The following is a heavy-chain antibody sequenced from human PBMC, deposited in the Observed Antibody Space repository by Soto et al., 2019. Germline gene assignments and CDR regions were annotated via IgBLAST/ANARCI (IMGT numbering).Heavy chain of an antibody. CDR1: GGSISSSNW. J-gene: IGHJ5*02. CDR3: ASYYDSSGYYYVAWFDP. Sequence: QVQLQESGPGLVKPSGTLSLTCAASGGSISSSNWWSWVRQPPGKGLEWIGEIYHSGSTNYNPSLQSRVTISVDKSKNQFSLKLSSVTAADTAVYYCASYYDSSGYYYVAWFDPWGQGTLVTVSS. CDR2: IYHSGST. D-gene: IGHD3-22*01. V-gene: IGHV4-4*02.